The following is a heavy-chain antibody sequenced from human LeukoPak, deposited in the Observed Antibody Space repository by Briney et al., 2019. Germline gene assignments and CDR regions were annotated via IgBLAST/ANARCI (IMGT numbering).Heavy chain of an antibody. D-gene: IGHD5-18*01. CDR2: ISSSGSTI. Sequence: GGSLRLSCAASGFTFSSSEMNRVRQAPGKGLEWVSYISSSGSTIYYADSVKGRFTISRDNAKNSLYLQMNSLRAEDTAGYYCARKSRGYSYGAYYGMDVWGQGTTVTVSS. J-gene: IGHJ6*02. CDR3: ARKSRGYSYGAYYGMDV. V-gene: IGHV3-48*03. CDR1: GFTFSSSE.